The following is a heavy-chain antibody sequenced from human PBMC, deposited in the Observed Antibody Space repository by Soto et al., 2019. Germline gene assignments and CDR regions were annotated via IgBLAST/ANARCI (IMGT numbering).Heavy chain of an antibody. CDR2: ISGGGGTT. D-gene: IGHD6-13*01. Sequence: EVQLLESGGGLVQPEGSLRLSCAASGFTFSSYAMSWVRQAPGKGLEWVSGISGGGGTTYYADSVKGRFTISRDNSKNTLYLQVNSLRAEDTAVYYCAKDQAAGGTISRYFQDWGQGTLVTVSS. J-gene: IGHJ1*01. V-gene: IGHV3-23*01. CDR1: GFTFSSYA. CDR3: AKDQAAGGTISRYFQD.